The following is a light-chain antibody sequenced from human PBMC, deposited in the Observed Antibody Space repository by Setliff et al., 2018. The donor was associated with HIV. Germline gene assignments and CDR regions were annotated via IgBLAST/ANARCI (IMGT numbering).Light chain of an antibody. V-gene: IGLV2-8*01. CDR3: SSYAGSSSYV. J-gene: IGLJ1*01. CDR1: SSDVGGYNF. Sequence: QSALTQPPSAPGSPGQSVTISCTGTSSDVGGYNFVSWYQHHPGNAPKLMIYDVSKRPSGVPDRFSGSKSGNTASLTVSGLQAEDEADYYCSSYAGSSSYVFGTGTKVTVL. CDR2: DVS.